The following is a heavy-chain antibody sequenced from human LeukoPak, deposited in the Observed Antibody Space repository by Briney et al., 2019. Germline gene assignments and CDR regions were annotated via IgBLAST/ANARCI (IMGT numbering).Heavy chain of an antibody. CDR2: INPNSGGT. CDR1: GYTFTGYY. J-gene: IGHJ4*02. V-gene: IGHV1-2*02. Sequence: GASVKVSCKASGYTFTGYYMHWVRQAPGQGLEWMGWINPNSGGTNYAQKFQGRVTMTRDTSISTAYMELSRLRSDDTAVYYCARGSRREILQLPVDYWGQGTLVTVSS. D-gene: IGHD5-18*01. CDR3: ARGSRREILQLPVDY.